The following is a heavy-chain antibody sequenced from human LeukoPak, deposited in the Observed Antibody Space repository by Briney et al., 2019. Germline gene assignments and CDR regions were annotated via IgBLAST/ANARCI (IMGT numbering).Heavy chain of an antibody. V-gene: IGHV4-59*08. CDR3: ARTIFGVASFDY. CDR1: GGSISSYY. Sequence: SETLSLTCTVSGGSISSYYWSWIRQPPGEGLEWIGYIFFTGNTNYNPSLRSRVTISIDTSKNQFSLKLSSVTAADTAVYYCARTIFGVASFDYWGQGTLVTVSS. J-gene: IGHJ4*02. CDR2: IFFTGNT. D-gene: IGHD3-3*01.